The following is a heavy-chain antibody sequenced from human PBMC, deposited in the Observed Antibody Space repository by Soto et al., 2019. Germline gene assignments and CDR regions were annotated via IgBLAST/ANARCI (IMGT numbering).Heavy chain of an antibody. CDR1: GGSVSSGSYY. CDR2: IYYSGST. J-gene: IGHJ6*02. Sequence: QVQLQESGPGLVKPSETLSLTCTVSGGSVSSGSYYWSWIRQPPGKGLEWIGYIYYSGSTNYNPSLKGRVTISVDTSKNQFSLKLSSVTAADTAVYYCARDRINTSMVRGVQYYYYYGMDVWGQGTTVTVSS. D-gene: IGHD3-10*01. CDR3: ARDRINTSMVRGVQYYYYYGMDV. V-gene: IGHV4-61*01.